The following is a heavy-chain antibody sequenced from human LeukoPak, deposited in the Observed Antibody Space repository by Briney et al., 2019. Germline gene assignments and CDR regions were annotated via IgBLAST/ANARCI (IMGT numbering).Heavy chain of an antibody. CDR2: ISAYNGNT. J-gene: IGHJ6*02. CDR1: GYTFTSYG. D-gene: IGHD3-9*01. CDR3: ARESKLRYFDWLSGDYYGMDV. Sequence: ASVKVSCKASGYTFTSYGIGWVRQAPGQGLEWMGCISAYNGNTNYAKKLQGRITTTTDTSTTTAYMELRSLRSDDTAVYYCARESKLRYFDWLSGDYYGMDVWGQGTTVTVSS. V-gene: IGHV1-18*01.